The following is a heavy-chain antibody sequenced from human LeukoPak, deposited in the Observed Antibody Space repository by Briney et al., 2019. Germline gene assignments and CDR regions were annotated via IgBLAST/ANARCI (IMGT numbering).Heavy chain of an antibody. V-gene: IGHV4-39*01. CDR1: GGSISSSSYH. CDR2: IYYSGST. J-gene: IGHJ4*02. CDR3: ARLEGSGQTKGFDY. D-gene: IGHD6-25*01. Sequence: SETLSLTCTVSGGSISSSSYHWGWIRQPPGKGLEWIGSIYYSGSTYYNPSLKSRVTISVDTSKNQFSLKLSSVTAADTAVYYCARLEGSGQTKGFDYWGQGTLVTVSS.